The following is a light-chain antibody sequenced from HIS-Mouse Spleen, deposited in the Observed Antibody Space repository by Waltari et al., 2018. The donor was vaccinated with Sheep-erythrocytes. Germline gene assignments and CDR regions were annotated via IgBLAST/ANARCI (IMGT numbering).Light chain of an antibody. CDR3: QAWDSSTAV. V-gene: IGLV3-1*01. J-gene: IGLJ2*01. CDR1: KLGDKY. CDR2: QDS. Sequence: SYELTQPPSVSVSPGQTASITCSGDKLGDKYACWYRQKPGQSPVLVIYQDSKRPSGTPERFSGSNSGNTATLTISGTQAMDEADYYCQAWDSSTAVFGGGTKLTVL.